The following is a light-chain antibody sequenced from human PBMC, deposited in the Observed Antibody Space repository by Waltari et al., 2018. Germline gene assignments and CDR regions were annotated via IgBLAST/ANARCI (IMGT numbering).Light chain of an antibody. CDR1: QRLFYSPINKTY. V-gene: IGKV4-1*01. J-gene: IGKJ5*01. CDR2: WAS. CDR3: QQYYSTPPIT. Sequence: DIVMTQSPDSLAVSLGERATINCKSSQRLFYSPINKTYLAWYQQKPGQSPKLLIYWASTRESGVPDRCGGSGSGTDFTLTISSLQAEDVAIYYCQQYYSTPPITFGQGTRLEIK.